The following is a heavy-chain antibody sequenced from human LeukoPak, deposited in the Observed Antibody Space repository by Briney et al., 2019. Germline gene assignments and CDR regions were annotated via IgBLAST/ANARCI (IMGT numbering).Heavy chain of an antibody. CDR2: INPNSGGT. D-gene: IGHD6-13*01. Sequence: GASLKVSCKASGYTFTGYYMHWVLQAPGQGLEWMGWINPNSGGTNYAQKFQGRVTMTRDTSISTAYMELSRLRSDDTAVYYCARSHSSSWYYFDYWGQGTLVTVSS. CDR3: ARSHSSSWYYFDY. CDR1: GYTFTGYY. J-gene: IGHJ4*02. V-gene: IGHV1-2*02.